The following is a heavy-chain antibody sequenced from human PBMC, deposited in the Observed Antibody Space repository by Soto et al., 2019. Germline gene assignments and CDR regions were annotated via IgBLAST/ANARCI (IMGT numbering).Heavy chain of an antibody. V-gene: IGHV1-46*01. CDR1: GYKFITFY. CDR2: INPSSGTT. CDR3: ARDQEYKENYYGMDV. D-gene: IGHD1-20*01. J-gene: IGHJ6*02. Sequence: GASVKVSCKASGYKFITFYMHWVRQAPGQGLEWMGLINPSSGTTSYTQRFQGRVTMTGDTSTNTVYMELSSLKSEDTAVYFCARDQEYKENYYGMDVWGQGTTVTVS.